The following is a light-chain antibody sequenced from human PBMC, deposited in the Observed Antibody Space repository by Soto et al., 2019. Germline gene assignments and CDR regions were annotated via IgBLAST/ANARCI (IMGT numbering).Light chain of an antibody. J-gene: IGKJ5*01. Sequence: EIVLAQSPGTLSFSPGERATLSCRASRSVSSSFLAWYQKKPGQAPRLLIYGASSRATGIPDRFSGSGSGTDFTLTISRLEPEDFAVYYCQQYGSSPPTFGQGTRLEIK. CDR2: GAS. CDR3: QQYGSSPPT. CDR1: RSVSSSF. V-gene: IGKV3-20*01.